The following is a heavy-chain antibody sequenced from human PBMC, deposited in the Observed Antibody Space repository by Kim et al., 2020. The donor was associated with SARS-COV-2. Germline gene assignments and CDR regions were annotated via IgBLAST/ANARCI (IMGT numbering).Heavy chain of an antibody. CDR2: ISSSSSYI. Sequence: GGSLRLSCAASGFTFSSYSMNWVRQAPGKGLEWVSSISSSSSYIYYADSVKGRFTISRDNAKNSLYLQMNSLRAEDTAVYYCARDTDSGYDWGLGDYWGQGTLVTVSS. V-gene: IGHV3-21*01. CDR3: ARDTDSGYDWGLGDY. D-gene: IGHD5-12*01. CDR1: GFTFSSYS. J-gene: IGHJ4*02.